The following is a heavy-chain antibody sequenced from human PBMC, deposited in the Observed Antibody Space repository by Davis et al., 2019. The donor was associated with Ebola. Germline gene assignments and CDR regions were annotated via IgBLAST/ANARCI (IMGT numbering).Heavy chain of an antibody. CDR1: GFTFSSYS. V-gene: IGHV3-48*02. CDR3: ARDPYSTGITIFGVVDAYFDY. D-gene: IGHD3-3*01. J-gene: IGHJ4*02. CDR2: ISSSSSTI. Sequence: GESLKISCAASGFTFSSYSMNWVHQAPGKGLEWVSYISSSSSTIYYADSVKGRFTISRDNAKNSLYLQMNSLRDEDTAVYYCARDPYSTGITIFGVVDAYFDYWGQGTLVTVSS.